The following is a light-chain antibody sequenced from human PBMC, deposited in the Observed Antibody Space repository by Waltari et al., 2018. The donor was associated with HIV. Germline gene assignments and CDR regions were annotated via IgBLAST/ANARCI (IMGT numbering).Light chain of an antibody. CDR1: SSNLGINS. V-gene: IGLV1-51*01. Sequence: QSVLTQPPSISAAAGQKVTISCSGSSSNLGINSVAWYRQLPGTAPKLLIYANHNPFPGIPERFSGSKTGTSATLVISGLQPGDEADYYCGAWDNTLRGALFGGGTKLTVL. J-gene: IGLJ2*01. CDR3: GAWDNTLRGAL. CDR2: ANH.